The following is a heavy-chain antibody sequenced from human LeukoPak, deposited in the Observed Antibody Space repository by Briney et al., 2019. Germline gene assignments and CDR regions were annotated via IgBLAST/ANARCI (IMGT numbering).Heavy chain of an antibody. D-gene: IGHD1-14*01. CDR3: AKKSAEWFDP. J-gene: IGHJ5*02. Sequence: GGSLRLSCAASGFTFGSYGMHWVRQAPGKGLEWVAVISYDGSNKYYADSVKGRFTISRDNSKNTLYLQMNSLRAEDTAVYYCAKKSAEWFDPWGQGTLVTVSS. CDR1: GFTFGSYG. CDR2: ISYDGSNK. V-gene: IGHV3-30*18.